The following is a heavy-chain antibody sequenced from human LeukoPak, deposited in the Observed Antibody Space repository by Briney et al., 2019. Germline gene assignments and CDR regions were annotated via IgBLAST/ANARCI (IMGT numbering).Heavy chain of an antibody. V-gene: IGHV3-53*01. D-gene: IGHD3-10*02. Sequence: GGSLRLSCAASGFTVRDNYMSWVRQAPGKGLDRVSLIYAGGSTYYADSVKGRFTMSRDNSKNTLYLQMNSLRAADTAVYFCAKVGWEGYYVAGFGAQGPLATVS. CDR1: GFTVRDNY. CDR2: IYAGGST. CDR3: AKVGWEGYYVAGF. J-gene: IGHJ4*02.